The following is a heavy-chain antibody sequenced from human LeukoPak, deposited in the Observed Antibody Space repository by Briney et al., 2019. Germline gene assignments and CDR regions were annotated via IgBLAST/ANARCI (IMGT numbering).Heavy chain of an antibody. CDR2: IYYIGPT. CDR3: AREDRICSGGSCYSGGVDY. CDR1: GDSISSYY. J-gene: IGHJ4*02. Sequence: PSETLPLTCTVSGDSISSYYRSWFRQPPGKGLEWIGLIYYIGPTNYNPSLKSRVTISLDTSKNQFSLKLSSVTAADTAVYYCAREDRICSGGSCYSGGVDYWGQGTLVTVSS. V-gene: IGHV4-59*12. D-gene: IGHD2-15*01.